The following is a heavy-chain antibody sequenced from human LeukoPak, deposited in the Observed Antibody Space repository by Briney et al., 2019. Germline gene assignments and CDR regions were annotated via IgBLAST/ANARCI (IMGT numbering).Heavy chain of an antibody. CDR3: ARDEAVMTTVLSDAFDI. CDR2: ISSSSSYT. J-gene: IGHJ3*02. Sequence: PGGSLRLSCAASGFTFSDYYMSWIRQAPGKGLEWVSYISSSSSYTNYADSVKGRFTISRDNSKNTLYLQMNSLRAEDTAVYYCARDEAVMTTVLSDAFDIWGQGTMVTVSS. V-gene: IGHV3-11*06. CDR1: GFTFSDYY. D-gene: IGHD4-17*01.